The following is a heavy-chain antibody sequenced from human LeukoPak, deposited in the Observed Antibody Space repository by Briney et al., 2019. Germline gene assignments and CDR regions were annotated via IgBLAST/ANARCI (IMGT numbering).Heavy chain of an antibody. D-gene: IGHD1-14*01. Sequence: GGSLRLSCAASGFSFSNAWMSWVRQAPGKGLEWVGRIKGKSDGGTTDYAAPVKGRFTISRDDSKNTLYLQMNSLKSEDTAVYYCTTELDVRPNHYWGQGTLVTVSS. CDR3: TTELDVRPNHY. V-gene: IGHV3-15*01. CDR2: IKGKSDGGTT. CDR1: GFSFSNAW. J-gene: IGHJ4*02.